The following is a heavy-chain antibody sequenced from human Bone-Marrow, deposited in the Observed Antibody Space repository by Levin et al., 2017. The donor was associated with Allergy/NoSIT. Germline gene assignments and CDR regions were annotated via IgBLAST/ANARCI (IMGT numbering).Heavy chain of an antibody. J-gene: IGHJ5*02. Sequence: PSQTLSLTCTVSGGSISSGDYNWSWIRQSPGKGLEWIGYISSSGSTYDNPSLKGRVTISVDTSKNQFSLQLSSVTAADSAVYYCAREIWHGPNWFDPWGQGALVTVSS. CDR1: GGSISSGDYN. V-gene: IGHV4-30-4*01. D-gene: IGHD2/OR15-2a*01. CDR3: AREIWHGPNWFDP. CDR2: ISSSGST.